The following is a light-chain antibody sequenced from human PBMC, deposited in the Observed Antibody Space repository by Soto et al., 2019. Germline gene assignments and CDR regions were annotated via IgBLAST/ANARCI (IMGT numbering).Light chain of an antibody. J-gene: IGKJ3*01. Sequence: DIQMTQPPTSLSASVGDRVTITCRASQGIRNFVAWYQQKPGKAPKLLIYAASTLQSGFPSRFRGSGSGTDFTFTINSLQPEDAATYSCQKYSSVPVFGPGTKVEIK. CDR3: QKYSSVPV. CDR2: AAS. CDR1: QGIRNF. V-gene: IGKV1-27*01.